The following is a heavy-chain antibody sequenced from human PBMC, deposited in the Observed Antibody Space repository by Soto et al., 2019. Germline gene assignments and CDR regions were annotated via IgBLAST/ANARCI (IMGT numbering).Heavy chain of an antibody. J-gene: IGHJ6*02. CDR3: ARGVDAGVDV. V-gene: IGHV1-8*01. D-gene: IGHD1-1*01. Sequence: QVQLVQSGAEVTKPGASVKVSCKASGYIFTTYDINWVRQATGQGLEWMGWMSPNSGATGYAQKFQGRVTMTRDTSISTDYMELSNLRSEDTAIYYCARGVDAGVDVWGQGTTVTVS. CDR2: MSPNSGAT. CDR1: GYIFTTYD.